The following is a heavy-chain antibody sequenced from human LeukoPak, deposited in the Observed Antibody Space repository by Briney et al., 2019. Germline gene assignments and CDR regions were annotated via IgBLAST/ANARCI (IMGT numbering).Heavy chain of an antibody. CDR2: VSGGGAYT. CDR1: GFSFSSVA. D-gene: IGHD2-8*01. CDR3: AKRITVSAGYYLDS. Sequence: GGSLTLSCVGSGFSFSSVAMSWVRQAPGKGLEWVSTVSGGGAYTYYADSVKGRFTVSRDDSKSMHFLQMNSLRPEDKALYFCAKRITVSAGYYLDSWGQGTLVTVSS. J-gene: IGHJ4*02. V-gene: IGHV3-23*01.